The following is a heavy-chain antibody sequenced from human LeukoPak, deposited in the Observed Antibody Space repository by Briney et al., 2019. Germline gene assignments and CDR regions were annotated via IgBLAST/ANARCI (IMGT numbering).Heavy chain of an antibody. CDR2: ISSSSYI. CDR1: GYTFSSYS. V-gene: IGHV3-21*01. J-gene: IGHJ4*02. CDR3: AGVSGLDWQLKLEYYFDY. D-gene: IGHD2-21*01. Sequence: GGSLRLSCAASGYTFSSYSMNWVRQAPGKGLEWVSSISSSSYIYYADSVKGRFTISRDNAKNSLYLQMNSLRAEDTAVYYCAGVSGLDWQLKLEYYFDYWGQGTLVTVSS.